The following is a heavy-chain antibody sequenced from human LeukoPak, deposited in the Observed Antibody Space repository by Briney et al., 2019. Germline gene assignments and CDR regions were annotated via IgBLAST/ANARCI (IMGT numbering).Heavy chain of an antibody. Sequence: GGSLRLSCAASGFTFSSYAMSWVRQAPGKGLEWVSSISSSSRYIYYSDSVKGRFTISRDNAKNSLYLQMNSLRAEDTAVYYCARPQSPVYYYYGVDVWGQGTTVTVSS. CDR3: ARPQSPVYYYYGVDV. V-gene: IGHV3-21*01. CDR1: GFTFSSYA. CDR2: ISSSSRYI. J-gene: IGHJ6*02.